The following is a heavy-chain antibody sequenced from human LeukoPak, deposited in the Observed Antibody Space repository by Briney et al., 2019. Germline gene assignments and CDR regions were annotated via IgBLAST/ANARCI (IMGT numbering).Heavy chain of an antibody. CDR3: ARDPTLGYCSGGSCSLFDY. V-gene: IGHV1-69*13. J-gene: IGHJ4*02. Sequence: ASVKVSCKASGGTFSSYAISWVRQAPGQGLEWMGGIIPIFGTANYAQKFQGRVTITADESTSTAYMELSSLRSEDTAVYYCARDPTLGYCSGGSCSLFDYWGQGTLVTVSS. CDR2: IIPIFGTA. CDR1: GGTFSSYA. D-gene: IGHD2-15*01.